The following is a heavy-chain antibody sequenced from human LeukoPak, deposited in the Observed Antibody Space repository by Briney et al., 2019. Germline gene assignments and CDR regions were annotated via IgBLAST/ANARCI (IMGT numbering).Heavy chain of an antibody. Sequence: PGGSLRLSCAASGFTFSSYSMNWVRQAPGKGPEWVSSISSSSSYIYYADSVKGRFTTSRDNAKNSLYLQMNSLRAEDTAVYYCARDRDDYPYYWGQGTLVTVSS. CDR1: GFTFSSYS. CDR3: ARDRDDYPYY. J-gene: IGHJ4*02. CDR2: ISSSSSYI. D-gene: IGHD4-11*01. V-gene: IGHV3-21*01.